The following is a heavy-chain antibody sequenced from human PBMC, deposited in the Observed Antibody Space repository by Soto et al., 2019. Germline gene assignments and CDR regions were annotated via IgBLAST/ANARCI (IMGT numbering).Heavy chain of an antibody. V-gene: IGHV4-31*03. J-gene: IGHJ5*02. CDR1: GGSITSGGYY. D-gene: IGHD3-3*01. CDR3: ARDTTLFAVALQTGFGP. CDR2: IFSAGTT. Sequence: KPSQTLSRTCTVAGGSITSGGYYWNWIRQHPGKGLEWLGYIFSAGTTRYTAGPQSRVSISVDSTKHRLSLKLNSVTAAYTAVYSCARDTTLFAVALQTGFGPCGTGTLVTVSS.